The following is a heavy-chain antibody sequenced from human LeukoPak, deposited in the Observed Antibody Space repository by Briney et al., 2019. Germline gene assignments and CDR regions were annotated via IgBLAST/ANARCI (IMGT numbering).Heavy chain of an antibody. CDR2: ISAYNGNT. D-gene: IGHD6-6*01. Sequence: ASVKVSCKGSGGTFSSYAISWVRQAPGQGLEWMGWISAYNGNTNYAQKLQGRVTMTTDTSTSTAYMELRSLRSDDTAVYYCARGDRIAARLDAFDIWGQGTMVTVSS. J-gene: IGHJ3*02. V-gene: IGHV1-18*01. CDR1: GGTFSSYA. CDR3: ARGDRIAARLDAFDI.